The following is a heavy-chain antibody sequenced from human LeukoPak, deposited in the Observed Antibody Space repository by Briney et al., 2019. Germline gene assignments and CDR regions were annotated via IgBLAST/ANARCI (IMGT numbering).Heavy chain of an antibody. Sequence: ASVKVSCKASGHTFTGYYMHWVRQAPGQGLEWMGWINPNSGGTNYAQKFQGRVTMTRDTSISTAYMELSRLRSDDTAVYYCARDPATYYDSSIDYWGQGTLVTVSS. CDR3: ARDPATYYDSSIDY. D-gene: IGHD3-22*01. J-gene: IGHJ4*02. V-gene: IGHV1-2*02. CDR1: GHTFTGYY. CDR2: INPNSGGT.